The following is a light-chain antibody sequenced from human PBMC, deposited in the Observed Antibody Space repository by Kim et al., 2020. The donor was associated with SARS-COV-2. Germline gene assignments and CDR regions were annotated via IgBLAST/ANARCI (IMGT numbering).Light chain of an antibody. J-gene: IGKJ2*01. CDR1: QRISSY. CDR2: AAS. CDR3: QQSYNTPYT. Sequence: DIQMTQSPSSLSASVGDRVTITCRASQRISSYLNWYQQKPGKAPNLLIYAASSWQSGVPSRFSGSGSGTDFTLTISSLQPEDFATYYCQQSYNTPYTFGQGTKLEI. V-gene: IGKV1-39*01.